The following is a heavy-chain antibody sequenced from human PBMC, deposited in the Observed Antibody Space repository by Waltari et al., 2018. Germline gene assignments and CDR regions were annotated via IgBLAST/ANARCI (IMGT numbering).Heavy chain of an antibody. CDR2: IYHSGKT. CDR3: AADRGVGLYFDY. CDR1: GYSISSQYW. J-gene: IGHJ4*02. V-gene: IGHV4-4*02. D-gene: IGHD2-8*02. Sequence: QVQLQESGPGLVKPSGTLSLTCAVSGYSISSQYWWSWVRQSPGKGLEWIGEIYHSGKTYYNPSLKSRVTISVDKSKNQFSLNLSSVTAADTAVYYCAADRGVGLYFDYWGQGTLVTVSS.